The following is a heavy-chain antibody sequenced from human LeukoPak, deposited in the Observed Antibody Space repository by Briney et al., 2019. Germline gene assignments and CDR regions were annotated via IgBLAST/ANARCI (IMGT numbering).Heavy chain of an antibody. D-gene: IGHD3-16*02. CDR1: GFTFSSYG. CDR3: ARDRSYDYVWGSYRIFDY. V-gene: IGHV3-33*01. CDR2: IWYDGSNK. Sequence: PGRSLRLSCAASGFTFSSYGMHWVRQAPGKGLEWVAVIWYDGSNKYYADSVKGRFTISRDNSKNTLYLQMNSLRAEDTAVYYCARDRSYDYVWGSYRIFDYWGQGTLVTVSS. J-gene: IGHJ4*02.